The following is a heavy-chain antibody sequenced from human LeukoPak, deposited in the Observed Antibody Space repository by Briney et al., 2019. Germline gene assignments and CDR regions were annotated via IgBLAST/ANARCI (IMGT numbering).Heavy chain of an antibody. V-gene: IGHV4-4*07. CDR2: MYRGNNV. CDR3: ARMSDHQFQD. Sequence: SETLSLTCTVSGVSISSYYWSWIRQTAGNRLEYIGRMYRGNNVNNNPSLRGRVSVSIDRYQNHFTLRLTSVTVADTAVYFCARMSDHQFQDWGQGILVTVSS. CDR1: GVSISSYY. J-gene: IGHJ4*02. D-gene: IGHD1-14*01.